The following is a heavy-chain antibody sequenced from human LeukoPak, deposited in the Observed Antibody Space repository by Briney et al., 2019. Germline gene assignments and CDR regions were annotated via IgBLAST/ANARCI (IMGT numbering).Heavy chain of an antibody. CDR3: ARDRSGYAFDI. D-gene: IGHD6-19*01. V-gene: IGHV1-69*04. CDR1: GGSFSSYT. CDR2: IIPILGIA. J-gene: IGHJ3*02. Sequence: SVKVSCKASGGSFSSYTISLVRQAPGPGLDWMGRIIPILGIANYAQKFQGRVTITADKSTSTAYMELSSLRSEDTAVYYCARDRSGYAFDIWGQGTMVTVSS.